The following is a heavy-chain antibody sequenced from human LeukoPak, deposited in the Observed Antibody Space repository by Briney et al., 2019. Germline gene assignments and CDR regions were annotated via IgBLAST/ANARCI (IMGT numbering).Heavy chain of an antibody. V-gene: IGHV1-2*02. D-gene: IGHD2-2*01. CDR2: INPNSGGT. J-gene: IGHJ6*02. CDR3: AREVVVVPAATHRYYYYGMDV. CDR1: GYTFTGYY. Sequence: GASVKVSCKASGYTFTGYYMHWVRQAPGQGLEWMGWINPNSGGTNYAQKFQGRVTMTRDTSISTAYMELSRLRSEDTAVYYCAREVVVVPAATHRYYYYGMDVWGQGTTVTVSS.